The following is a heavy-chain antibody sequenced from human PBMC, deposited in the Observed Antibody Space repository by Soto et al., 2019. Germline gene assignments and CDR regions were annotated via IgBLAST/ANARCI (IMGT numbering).Heavy chain of an antibody. CDR3: VKGVRSELPLDR. Sequence: EVQLLESGGGLVQPEGSLRLSCAASGFTFSSYAMSWVRQAPWKGLEWVSAISGSGGITYYADSVKGRFTISRDNSKNTLYLQMNSLRAEDTAVYYCVKGVRSELPLDRWGQGTMVTVSS. CDR1: GFTFSSYA. CDR2: ISGSGGIT. D-gene: IGHD1-26*01. V-gene: IGHV3-23*01. J-gene: IGHJ3*01.